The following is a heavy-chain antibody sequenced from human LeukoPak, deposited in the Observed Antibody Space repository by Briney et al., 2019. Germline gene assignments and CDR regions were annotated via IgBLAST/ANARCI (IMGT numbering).Heavy chain of an antibody. CDR3: AKDGNWASVS. CDR1: GFTFS. Sequence: GGSLRLSCVVSGFTFSVHWVRQVPGKGLGGLKFIRHDGTDPHYADSVRGRFTISRNNSKNTVYLQMNSLSPEDTALYYCAKDGNWASVSWGQGTLVTVSS. V-gene: IGHV3-30*02. D-gene: IGHD7-27*01. J-gene: IGHJ5*02. CDR2: IRHDGTDP.